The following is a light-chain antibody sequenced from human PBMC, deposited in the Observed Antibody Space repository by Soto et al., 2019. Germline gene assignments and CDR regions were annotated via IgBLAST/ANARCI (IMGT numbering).Light chain of an antibody. J-gene: IGLJ1*01. V-gene: IGLV2-14*03. CDR3: TSFTSGSTPYV. Sequence: LTQPASVSGSPGQSITISCAGTSSDVGGYNYVSWYQQLPGKAPQLVIYDVTHRPSGVSDRFSGSRSGNTASLTISGLQAEDEADYYCTSFTSGSTPYVLGTGTKVTLL. CDR2: DVT. CDR1: SSDVGGYNY.